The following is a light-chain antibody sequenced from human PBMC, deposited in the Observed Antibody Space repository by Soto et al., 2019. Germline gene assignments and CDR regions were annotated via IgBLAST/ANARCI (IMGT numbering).Light chain of an antibody. V-gene: IGLV1-51*01. CDR2: DDN. J-gene: IGLJ1*01. CDR3: GSWDSSLSAYV. Sequence: QSVLTQPPSVSAAPGQKVTISCSGSSSNIGGNSVSWYQQLPGTAPTLLIYDDNKRPSGIPDRFSGSKSGTSATLGITGFQTGDEADYYCGSWDSSLSAYVVGTGTKV. CDR1: SSNIGGNS.